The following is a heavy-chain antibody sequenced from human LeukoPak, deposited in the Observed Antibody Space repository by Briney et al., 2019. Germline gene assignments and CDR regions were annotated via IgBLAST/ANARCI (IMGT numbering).Heavy chain of an antibody. D-gene: IGHD4-17*01. J-gene: IGHJ4*02. Sequence: GGSLRLSCSASGFIFNSYGMHWVRQAPGKGLEWVAVIWQDGSHEYYADSEKGRFTISRDNSRNTVYLEMNSLRVEDTAVYYCAKDATEYGDSHFDWWGQGTLVTVSS. CDR2: IWQDGSHE. CDR3: AKDATEYGDSHFDW. V-gene: IGHV3-33*06. CDR1: GFIFNSYG.